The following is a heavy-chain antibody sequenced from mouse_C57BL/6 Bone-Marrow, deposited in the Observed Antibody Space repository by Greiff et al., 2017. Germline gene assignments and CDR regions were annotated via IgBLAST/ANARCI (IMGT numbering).Heavy chain of an antibody. CDR1: GFNIKDDY. D-gene: IGHD1-1*01. CDR3: TITTVVEEGWFAY. J-gene: IGHJ3*01. V-gene: IGHV14-4*01. CDR2: IDPENGDT. Sequence: EVKLMDSGAELVRPGASVKLSCTASGFNIKDDYMHWVKQRPEQGLEWIGWIDPENGDTEYASKFQGKATITADTSSNTAYLQLSSLTSEDTAVYYCTITTVVEEGWFAYWGQGTLVTVSA.